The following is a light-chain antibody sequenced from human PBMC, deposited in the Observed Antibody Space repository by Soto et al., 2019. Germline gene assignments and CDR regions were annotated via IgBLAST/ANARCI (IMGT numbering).Light chain of an antibody. Sequence: IQVTQSPSALSASVGDRLTINFRASQSVXIRLGWVQQKPGKAPKLMXAKASSLARGGPSRFSGSGSETEFTLPINSLQPDDFARYYFHQYKSHSPTFGQGTKVDI. V-gene: IGKV1-5*03. CDR3: HQYKSHSPT. CDR2: KAS. J-gene: IGKJ1*01. CDR1: QSVXIR.